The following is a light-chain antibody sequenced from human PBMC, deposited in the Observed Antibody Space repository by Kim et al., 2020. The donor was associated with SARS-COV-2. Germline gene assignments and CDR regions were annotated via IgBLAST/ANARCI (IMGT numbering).Light chain of an antibody. V-gene: IGKV1-12*01. CDR1: QGIGTW. CDR2: PAS. J-gene: IGKJ4*01. Sequence: DIQMTQSPSSVSASVGGEVTITCRASQGIGTWLAWYQQKPGKPPNLLIYPASTLQSGVPSRFSASGSGTDFTLTISSLQPEDSAIYFCQRANSFPCTFGGGTKVDIK. CDR3: QRANSFPCT.